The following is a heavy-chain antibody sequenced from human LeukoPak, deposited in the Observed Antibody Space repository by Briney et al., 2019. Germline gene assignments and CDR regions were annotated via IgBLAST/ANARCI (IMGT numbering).Heavy chain of an antibody. Sequence: PSETLSLTCTVSGYSISSGYYRGWIRQPPGKGLEWIGSIHHSGSTYYNPSLKSRVTISVDTSKNQFSLKLSSVTAADTAVYYCARSGIAARPAEPNCLDYWGQGTLVTVSS. CDR1: GYSISSGYY. CDR3: ARSGIAARPAEPNCLDY. CDR2: IHHSGST. J-gene: IGHJ4*02. D-gene: IGHD6-6*01. V-gene: IGHV4-38-2*02.